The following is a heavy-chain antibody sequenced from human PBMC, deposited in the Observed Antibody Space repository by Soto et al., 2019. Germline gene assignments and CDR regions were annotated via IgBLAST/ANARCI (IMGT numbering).Heavy chain of an antibody. Sequence: EVQLVESGGGLVQPGRSLRLSCAASGFSFDDYAMHWVRQAPGKGLEWVSAISWNSGGIGYADSVKGRFTISRDNAKNSLYLQMNTLRPEDTALYYCAKDRRDTYFYGMHVWGQGTTVTVSS. CDR1: GFSFDDYA. CDR2: ISWNSGGI. CDR3: AKDRRDTYFYGMHV. V-gene: IGHV3-9*01. J-gene: IGHJ6*02.